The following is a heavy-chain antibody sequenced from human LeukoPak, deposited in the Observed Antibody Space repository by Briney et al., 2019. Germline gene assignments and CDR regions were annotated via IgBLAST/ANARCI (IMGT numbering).Heavy chain of an antibody. J-gene: IGHJ3*02. CDR1: VFAFSSYS. CDR3: ARDLNWGAGALDI. CDR2: INVSPAYI. Sequence: GGSLRLSCAASVFAFSSYSMSWVRQAPGKGLEWVSSINVSPAYISYADSVKGRFTISRDNAKNSLYLQMNSLRAEDTAVYFCARDLNWGAGALDIWGQGTMVSVSS. D-gene: IGHD7-27*01. V-gene: IGHV3-21*01.